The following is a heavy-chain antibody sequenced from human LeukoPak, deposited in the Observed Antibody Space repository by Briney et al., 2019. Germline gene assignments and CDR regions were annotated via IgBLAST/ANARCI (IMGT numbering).Heavy chain of an antibody. CDR2: IIPIFGTA. V-gene: IGHV1-69*13. Sequence: SVKVSCKASGGTFSSYAISWVRQAPGQGLEWMGGIIPIFGTANYAQKFQGRVTITADESTSTAYMELSSLRSEDTAVYYCVRVTLGYYGSGSYNGAILDYWGQGTLVTVSS. J-gene: IGHJ4*02. CDR3: VRVTLGYYGSGSYNGAILDY. CDR1: GGTFSSYA. D-gene: IGHD3-10*01.